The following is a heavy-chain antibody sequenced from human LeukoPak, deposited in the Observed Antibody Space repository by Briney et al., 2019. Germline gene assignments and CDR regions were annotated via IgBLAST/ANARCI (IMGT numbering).Heavy chain of an antibody. CDR1: GFTFSSYW. CDR3: ARSVTPNDYYDSSGYKKRGRYYYYYVDV. Sequence: TPGGSLRLSCAASGFTFSSYWMNWVRQAPGKGLEWVSSISSSSSYIYYADSVKGRFTISRDNAKNSLYLQMNSLRAEDTAVYYCARSVTPNDYYDSSGYKKRGRYYYYYVDVWGKGTTVTVSS. D-gene: IGHD3-22*01. V-gene: IGHV3-21*01. J-gene: IGHJ6*03. CDR2: ISSSSSYI.